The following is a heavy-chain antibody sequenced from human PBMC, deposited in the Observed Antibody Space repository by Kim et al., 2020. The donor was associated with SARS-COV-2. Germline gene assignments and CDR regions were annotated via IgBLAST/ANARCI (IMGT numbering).Heavy chain of an antibody. V-gene: IGHV3-48*02. J-gene: IGHJ6*02. Sequence: GGSLRLSCAASGFTFSNCGMNWVRQARGKGLEWISYISGSGVTIFYADSVKGRFTISRDNAKNSLYLQMNSLRDEDTAVYYCAADILTPNGYYFYYGMDVWGQGTTVTVSS. CDR1: GFTFSNCG. CDR3: AADILTPNGYYFYYGMDV. D-gene: IGHD3-9*01. CDR2: ISGSGVTI.